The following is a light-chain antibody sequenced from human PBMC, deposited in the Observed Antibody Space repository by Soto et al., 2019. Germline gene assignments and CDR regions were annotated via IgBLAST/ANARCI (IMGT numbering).Light chain of an antibody. Sequence: EIVLTQSPGTLSLSPGERATLSCRASQSVSSSYLAWYQQKPGQAPRLLIYGASSRATGIPDRFSGSGSVTDFTLTISRLEPDDFAVYYCQQYGSSGYTFGQGTKLEIK. J-gene: IGKJ2*01. CDR3: QQYGSSGYT. V-gene: IGKV3-20*01. CDR2: GAS. CDR1: QSVSSSY.